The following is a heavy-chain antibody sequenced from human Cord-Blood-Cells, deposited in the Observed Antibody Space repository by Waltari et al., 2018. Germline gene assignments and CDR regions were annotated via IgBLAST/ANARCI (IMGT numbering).Heavy chain of an antibody. CDR1: GGSFSGYY. D-gene: IGHD6-13*01. Sequence: QVQLQQWGAGLLKPSETLSLTCAVYGGSFSGYYWSWIRQPPGKGLEWIGEINHSGSTNFNPSLKSRVTISVDTSKNQFSLKLGSVTAADTAVYYCARGLKQQLVRYGMDVWGQGTTVTVSS. V-gene: IGHV4-34*01. CDR2: INHSGST. CDR3: ARGLKQQLVRYGMDV. J-gene: IGHJ6*02.